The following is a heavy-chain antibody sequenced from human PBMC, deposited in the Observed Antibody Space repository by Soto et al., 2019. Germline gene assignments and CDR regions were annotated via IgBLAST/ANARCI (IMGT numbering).Heavy chain of an antibody. Sequence: ASVPVSCKASGYTFTSYAMHWVRQAPGQRLEWMGWVNAGNGNTKYSQKFQGRVTITRDTSASTAYMELSSLRSEDTAVYYCARSHGDYYFDYWGQGTLVTVSS. V-gene: IGHV1-3*01. J-gene: IGHJ4*02. CDR2: VNAGNGNT. D-gene: IGHD4-17*01. CDR1: GYTFTSYA. CDR3: ARSHGDYYFDY.